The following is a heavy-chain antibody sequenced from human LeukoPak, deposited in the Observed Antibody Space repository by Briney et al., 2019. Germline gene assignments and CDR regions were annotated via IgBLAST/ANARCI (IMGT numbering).Heavy chain of an antibody. J-gene: IGHJ3*02. D-gene: IGHD2-2*02. Sequence: GGSLRLSCAASGFTFDDYAMHWVRQAPGKGLEWVSGISWNSGSIGYADSVKGRFTISRDNAKNSLYLQMNSLRAEDTALYCCARGIGYCSSTSCYTDAFDIWGRGTMVTVSS. CDR2: ISWNSGSI. V-gene: IGHV3-9*01. CDR3: ARGIGYCSSTSCYTDAFDI. CDR1: GFTFDDYA.